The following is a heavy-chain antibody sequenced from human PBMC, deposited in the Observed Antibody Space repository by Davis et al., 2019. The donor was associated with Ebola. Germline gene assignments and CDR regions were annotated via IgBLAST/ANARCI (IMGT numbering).Heavy chain of an antibody. D-gene: IGHD3-3*01. CDR1: GFSLSHARMG. J-gene: IGHJ4*02. CDR2: IFSNDEK. V-gene: IGHV2-26*01. CDR3: ARTDIWSGYVDY. Sequence: SGPTLVTPTATLTLTCTVSGFSLSHARMGVSWIRQPPGKALEWLAHIFSNDEKSYSTSLTSRLTISKDTSKSQVVLTMTNMDPVDTATYYCARTDIWSGYVDYWGQGTLVTVSS.